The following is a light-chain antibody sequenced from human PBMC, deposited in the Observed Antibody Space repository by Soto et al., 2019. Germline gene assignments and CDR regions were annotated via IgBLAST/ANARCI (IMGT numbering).Light chain of an antibody. Sequence: DLQMTQSPSSLSASVGDSVTITFQASQDISNYLNWYQQKPGKAPKLLIYDASNLETGVPSRFSGSGSGTDFTFTISSLQPEDIATYYCQQYDNLPLFTFGPGTKVDI. CDR3: QQYDNLPLFT. CDR2: DAS. J-gene: IGKJ3*01. CDR1: QDISNY. V-gene: IGKV1-33*01.